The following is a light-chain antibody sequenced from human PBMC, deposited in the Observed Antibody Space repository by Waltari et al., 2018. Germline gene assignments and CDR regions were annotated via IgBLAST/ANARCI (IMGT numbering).Light chain of an antibody. CDR2: KAS. J-gene: IGKJ1*01. CDR3: QQYGSFPWT. V-gene: IGKV1-5*03. CDR1: QSVSSR. Sequence: DIQMAQSPSTLSASVGDRVTITCRASQSVSSRLARYEQKPGKAPNLLIYKASALETGVPSRCSGSGSATEFTLTISGLQPDDFATYCCQQYGSFPWTFGQGTKVEIK.